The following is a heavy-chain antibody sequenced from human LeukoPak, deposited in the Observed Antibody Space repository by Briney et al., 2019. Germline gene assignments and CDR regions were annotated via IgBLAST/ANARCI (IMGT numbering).Heavy chain of an antibody. CDR1: GFTFSSYG. CDR3: AKEYYYGSGSSDY. Sequence: GGSLSLSCAASGFTFSSYGMHWVRQAPGKGLEWVAFIRYDGSNKYYADSVKGRFTISRDNSKNTLYLQMNSLRAEDTAVYYCAKEYYYGSGSSDYWGQGTLVTVSS. V-gene: IGHV3-30*02. CDR2: IRYDGSNK. D-gene: IGHD3-10*01. J-gene: IGHJ4*02.